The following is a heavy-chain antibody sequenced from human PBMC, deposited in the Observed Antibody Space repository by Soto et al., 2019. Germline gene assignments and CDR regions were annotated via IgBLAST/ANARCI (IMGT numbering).Heavy chain of an antibody. CDR1: GFTFSTYL. V-gene: IGHV3-7*03. Sequence: PGGSLRLSCAASGFTFSTYLMSWVRQAPGKGLEWVANIKEDGNEKYYVDSVKGRFTISRDNAKNSLYLQMNSLRAEDTAIYYCARPRFRGMDVWGQGXTVTVYS. J-gene: IGHJ6*02. CDR3: ARPRFRGMDV. D-gene: IGHD3-10*01. CDR2: IKEDGNEK.